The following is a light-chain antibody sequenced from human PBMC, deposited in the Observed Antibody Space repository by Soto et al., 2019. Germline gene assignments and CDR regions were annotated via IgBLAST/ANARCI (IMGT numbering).Light chain of an antibody. V-gene: IGKV1-5*03. CDR2: KAS. CDR1: QSISTW. J-gene: IGKJ1*01. Sequence: DIQMTQSPSTLSASVGDRVTITCRASQSISTWLAWYQQRAGKAPKLLIYKASNLESGVPSRFSGSGSGTDFTLTISSLQPDDFATYYCERYNSYSWAVGQGMKVEIK. CDR3: ERYNSYSWA.